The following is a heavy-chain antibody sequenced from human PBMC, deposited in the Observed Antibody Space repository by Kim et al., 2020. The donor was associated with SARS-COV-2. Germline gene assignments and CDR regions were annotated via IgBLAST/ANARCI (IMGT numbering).Heavy chain of an antibody. J-gene: IGHJ4*02. D-gene: IGHD5-12*01. CDR1: GFTFSSYG. CDR3: AREGDYSGYDYYFDY. V-gene: IGHV3-33*01. CDR2: IWYDGSNK. Sequence: GGSLRLSCAASGFTFSSYGMHWVRQAPGKGLEWVAVIWYDGSNKYYADSVKGRFTISRDNSKNTLYLQMNSLRAEDTAVYYCAREGDYSGYDYYFDYWGQGTLVTVSS.